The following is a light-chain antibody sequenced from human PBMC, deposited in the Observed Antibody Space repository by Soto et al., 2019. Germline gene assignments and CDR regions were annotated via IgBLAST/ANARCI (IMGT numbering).Light chain of an antibody. CDR1: QDISNY. Sequence: DIQMTQSPSSLSASVGDRVTITCQASQDISNYLNWYQQKPGKAPKLLIYDASNLETGVPSRFSGSGSGTDFTFTISSLQPEDIAKYYCQQYDNLPLTFGGGNKVEI. CDR3: QQYDNLPLT. V-gene: IGKV1-33*01. J-gene: IGKJ4*01. CDR2: DAS.